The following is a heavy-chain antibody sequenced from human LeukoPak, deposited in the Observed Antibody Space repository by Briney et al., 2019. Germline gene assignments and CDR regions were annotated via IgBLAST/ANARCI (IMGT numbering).Heavy chain of an antibody. CDR3: ARGSNPYCSGGSCYFDY. J-gene: IGHJ4*02. Sequence: GGSLRLSCAASGFTFSSYAMHWVRQAPGKGLEWVAVISYDGSNKYYADSVKGRFTISRDNSKNTLYLQMNSLRAEDTAVHYCARGSNPYCSGGSCYFDYWGQGTLVTVSS. CDR1: GFTFSSYA. V-gene: IGHV3-30-3*01. CDR2: ISYDGSNK. D-gene: IGHD2-15*01.